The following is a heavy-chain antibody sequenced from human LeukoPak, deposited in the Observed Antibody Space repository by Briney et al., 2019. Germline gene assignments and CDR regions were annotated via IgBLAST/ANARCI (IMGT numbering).Heavy chain of an antibody. V-gene: IGHV3-30*02. Sequence: GGSLRLSCAASGFTFSSYGMHWVRQAPGKGLEWVAFIRYDGGNKYYADSVKGRFTISRDNSKNTLYLQMNSLRAEDTAVYYCAKGAQARGYFDLWGRGTLVTVSS. CDR2: IRYDGGNK. CDR1: GFTFSSYG. CDR3: AKGAQARGYFDL. J-gene: IGHJ2*01.